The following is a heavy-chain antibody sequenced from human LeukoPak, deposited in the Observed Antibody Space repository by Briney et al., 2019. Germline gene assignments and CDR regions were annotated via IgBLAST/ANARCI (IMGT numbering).Heavy chain of an antibody. D-gene: IGHD4-23*01. CDR1: GFTFGGHA. J-gene: IGHJ4*02. Sequence: GGSLRLSCTAYGFTFGGHAMSWVRQAPGKGLEWVGFIRAKTYGETTEYAASVKGRFTISRDDSKSIAYLQMNSLKTAYTAVYYCTRAVAHLDYWGQGTLVTVSS. V-gene: IGHV3-49*04. CDR2: IRAKTYGETT. CDR3: TRAVAHLDY.